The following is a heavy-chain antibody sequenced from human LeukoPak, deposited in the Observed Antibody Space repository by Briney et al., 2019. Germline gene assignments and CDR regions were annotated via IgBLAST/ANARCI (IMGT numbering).Heavy chain of an antibody. V-gene: IGHV3-23*01. D-gene: IGHD2-15*01. J-gene: IGHJ4*02. CDR1: GFTFNSYA. CDR2: IFGSGGSP. Sequence: GGSLRLSCAASGFTFNSYAMYWVRQAPGKGLEWISGIFGSGGSPHYADSVRGRFTISRDNSQEIVYLQLDSLRVEDTALYYCGKTTVGYSSGRYPGWPVDYWGQGALVTVSS. CDR3: GKTTVGYSSGRYPGWPVDY.